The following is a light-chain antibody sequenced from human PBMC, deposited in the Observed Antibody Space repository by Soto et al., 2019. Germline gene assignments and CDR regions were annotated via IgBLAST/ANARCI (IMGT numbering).Light chain of an antibody. J-gene: IGLJ2*01. CDR2: GNS. V-gene: IGLV1-40*01. CDR3: QSYDTSLSGSV. Sequence: QSVLTQPPSVSGAAWQRVTISCTGSSSNIGAGYDIHWYQQLPGAAPKLLISGNSNRPSGVPDRFSGSKSGTSASLAIAGLQAEDEADYYCQSYDTSLSGSVFGGGTKLTVL. CDR1: SSNIGAGYD.